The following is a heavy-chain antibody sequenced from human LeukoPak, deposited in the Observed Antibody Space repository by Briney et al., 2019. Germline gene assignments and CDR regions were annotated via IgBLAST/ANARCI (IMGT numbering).Heavy chain of an antibody. Sequence: ASVKVSCKASGYTFTNYYISWVRQAPGQGLEWMGWIGTYNGNTNYAQKFQGRVTMTTDTSTSTAYMELRSLRSDDTAVYYCASDGAYQPPRYWGQGTLVTVFS. J-gene: IGHJ4*02. V-gene: IGHV1-18*01. D-gene: IGHD2-2*01. CDR3: ASDGAYQPPRY. CDR1: GYTFTNYY. CDR2: IGTYNGNT.